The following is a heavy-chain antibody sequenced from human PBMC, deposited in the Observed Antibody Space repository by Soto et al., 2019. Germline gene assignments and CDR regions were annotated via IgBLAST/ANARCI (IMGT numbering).Heavy chain of an antibody. CDR3: ARVPGLIPNYYYYGMDV. V-gene: IGHV1-69*13. CDR2: IIPIFGTA. CDR1: GGTFSSYA. Sequence: SVKVSCKASGGTFSSYAISWVRQAPGQGLEWMGGIIPIFGTANYAQKFQGRVTITADESTSTAYMELSSLRSEDTAVYYCARVPGLIPNYYYYGMDVWGQGTTVTVSS. J-gene: IGHJ6*02. D-gene: IGHD2-2*01.